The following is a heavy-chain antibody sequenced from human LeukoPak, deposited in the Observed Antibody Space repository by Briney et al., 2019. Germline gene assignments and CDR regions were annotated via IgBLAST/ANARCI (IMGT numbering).Heavy chain of an antibody. CDR2: IRYDGSNK. J-gene: IGHJ4*02. Sequence: GGSLRLSCAASGFTFSSYGMSWARQAPGKGLEWVAFIRYDGSNKYYADSVKGRFTVSRDNSKNTLYLQMNSLRAEDTAVYYCAKEIVVVVGAFDYWGQGTLVTVSS. D-gene: IGHD2-15*01. V-gene: IGHV3-30*02. CDR3: AKEIVVVVGAFDY. CDR1: GFTFSSYG.